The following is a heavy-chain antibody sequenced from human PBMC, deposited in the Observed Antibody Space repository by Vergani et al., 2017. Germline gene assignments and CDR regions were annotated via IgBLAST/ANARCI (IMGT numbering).Heavy chain of an antibody. V-gene: IGHV4-31*03. J-gene: IGHJ4*02. CDR3: ARMGGXDEGDAFRIGYFDS. Sequence: QLHLQESGPGLVKPSQTLALTCSVSGDSISSGVYYWNWIRQHPGKGLEWIGYIYSTGSTHHNPSLRRRINMSVDTSKNQFSLKLNSVTAADTAMYYCARMGGXDEGDAFRIGYFDSWGPGILVTVSS. CDR1: GDSISSGVYY. CDR2: IYSTGST. D-gene: IGHD5-12*01.